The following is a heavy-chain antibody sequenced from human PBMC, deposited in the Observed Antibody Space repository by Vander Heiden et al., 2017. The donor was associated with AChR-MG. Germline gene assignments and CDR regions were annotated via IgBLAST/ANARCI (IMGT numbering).Heavy chain of an antibody. V-gene: IGHV4-59*01. CDR2: SYNSGNT. CDR1: GASISSYY. Sequence: QVQLQESGPGLVQPSETLPPTCTVTGASISSYYWCWILQPPGTGLEWIGYSYNSGNTNYNPSLKSRVTISVDTSKKQFSLKLGSVTAADTTVYYCARSPDYGDYGKFDPWGQGTLVTVSS. CDR3: ARSPDYGDYGKFDP. J-gene: IGHJ5*02. D-gene: IGHD4-17*01.